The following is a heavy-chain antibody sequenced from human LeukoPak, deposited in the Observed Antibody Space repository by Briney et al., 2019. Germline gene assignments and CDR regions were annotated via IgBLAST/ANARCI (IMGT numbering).Heavy chain of an antibody. Sequence: PSETLSLTCTVSGDSISTSSYYWGWIRQPPGKGLEWIESIYYGGSTYYNPSLKSRVSISVDTSKNQFSLKLSSVTAEDTAVYYCARAPPAYYYDSSGYGDIFDYWGQGTLVTVSS. J-gene: IGHJ4*02. CDR2: IYYGGST. CDR3: ARAPPAYYYDSSGYGDIFDY. CDR1: GDSISTSSYY. V-gene: IGHV4-39*07. D-gene: IGHD3-22*01.